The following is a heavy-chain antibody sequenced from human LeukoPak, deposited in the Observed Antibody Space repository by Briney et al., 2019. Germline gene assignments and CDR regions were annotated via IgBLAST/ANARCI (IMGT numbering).Heavy chain of an antibody. Sequence: SETLSLTCAVYGGSLSGYYWSWIRQPPGKGLEWIGEINHSGSTNYNPSLKSRVTISVDTSKNQFSLKLSSVTAADTAVYYCAGHPYSYGPHYYGMDVWGQGTTVTVSS. CDR1: GGSLSGYY. CDR2: INHSGST. D-gene: IGHD5-18*01. CDR3: AGHPYSYGPHYYGMDV. J-gene: IGHJ6*02. V-gene: IGHV4-34*01.